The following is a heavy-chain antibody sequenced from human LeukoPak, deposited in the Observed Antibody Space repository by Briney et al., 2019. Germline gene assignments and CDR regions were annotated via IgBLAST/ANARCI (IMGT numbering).Heavy chain of an antibody. Sequence: PSETLSLTCTVSGGSISSYYWSWIRQPPGKGLEWIGFVHYSGSTNYNPSLKSRVTISVDTSKNQFSLKLSSVTAADTAVYYCARMSDYDSSGYLRSGAHYYYYYYMDVWGKGTTVTISS. D-gene: IGHD3-22*01. J-gene: IGHJ6*03. V-gene: IGHV4-59*01. CDR1: GGSISSYY. CDR2: VHYSGST. CDR3: ARMSDYDSSGYLRSGAHYYYYYYMDV.